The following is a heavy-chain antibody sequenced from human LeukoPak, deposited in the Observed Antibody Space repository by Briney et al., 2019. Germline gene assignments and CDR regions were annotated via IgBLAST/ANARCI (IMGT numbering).Heavy chain of an antibody. J-gene: IGHJ4*02. Sequence: GGSLRLSCAASGFTFSDYYMSWIRQAPGKGLEWVSYISSSGSTIKYADSVKGRFTISRDNAKSSLYLRMSSLRAEDTAVYYCARDELSLLEVIDYWGQGTLVTVSS. CDR1: GFTFSDYY. D-gene: IGHD3-16*02. CDR3: ARDELSLLEVIDY. CDR2: ISSSGSTI. V-gene: IGHV3-11*04.